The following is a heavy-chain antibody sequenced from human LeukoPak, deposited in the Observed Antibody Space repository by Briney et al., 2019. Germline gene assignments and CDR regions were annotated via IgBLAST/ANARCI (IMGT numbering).Heavy chain of an antibody. CDR3: EGNASDFRALIAL. Sequence: SVKVSCKASGGTFSKYTISWVRQRPGQGLEWMGGITPLFGTANYAQKFQGRVTITADESASTAYMELSSLRSEDTAVYYCEGNASDFRALIALGGQGTLVTVSS. CDR2: ITPLFGTA. V-gene: IGHV1-69*13. CDR1: GGTFSKYT. J-gene: IGHJ1*01. D-gene: IGHD3-10*01.